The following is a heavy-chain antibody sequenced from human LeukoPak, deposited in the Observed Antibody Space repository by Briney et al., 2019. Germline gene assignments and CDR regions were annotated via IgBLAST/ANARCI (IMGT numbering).Heavy chain of an antibody. CDR2: VSGSGSTV. Sequence: GGSLGLSCAASGFTFSDHIMNWVRQLPGKRLEWVAYVSGSGSTVYYADSVKGRFTISRDNGKSSLYLQMNSLRVEDTALYYCVRQFASWGQGTLVTVCS. V-gene: IGHV3-48*01. CDR3: VRQFAS. J-gene: IGHJ4*02. CDR1: GFTFSDHI.